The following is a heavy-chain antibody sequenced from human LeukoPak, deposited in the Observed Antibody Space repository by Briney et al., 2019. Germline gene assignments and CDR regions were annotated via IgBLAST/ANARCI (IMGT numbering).Heavy chain of an antibody. CDR2: ISSSGSTI. CDR1: GFTFSSYE. CDR3: AGSGRYFDPGDWFDP. J-gene: IGHJ5*02. V-gene: IGHV3-48*03. Sequence: GGSLRLSCAASGFTFSSYEMNWVRQAPGKGLEWVSYISSSGSTIYYADSVKGRFTISRDNAKNSLYLQMNSLRAEDTAVYYCAGSGRYFDPGDWFDPWGQGTLVSVSS. D-gene: IGHD3-9*01.